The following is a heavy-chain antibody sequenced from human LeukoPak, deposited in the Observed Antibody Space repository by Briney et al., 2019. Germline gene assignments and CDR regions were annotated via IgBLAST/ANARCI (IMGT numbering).Heavy chain of an antibody. CDR2: IYYSGST. CDR1: GGSISSGDYY. D-gene: IGHD2/OR15-2a*01. CDR3: ARESFPKGFDP. V-gene: IGHV4-30-4*01. Sequence: PSETLSLTCTVSGGSISSGDYYWSWIRQPPGTGLEWIGYIYYSGSTYYNPSLKSRVTISVDTSKNQFSLKLSSVTAADTAVYYCARESFPKGFDPWGQGTLVTVSS. J-gene: IGHJ5*02.